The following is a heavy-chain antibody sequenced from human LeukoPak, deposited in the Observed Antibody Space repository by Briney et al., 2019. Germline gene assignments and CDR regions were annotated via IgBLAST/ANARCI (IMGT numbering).Heavy chain of an antibody. Sequence: SETLSLTCTVSGGSISSYYWSWVRQPPGKGLEWIGHIYYSGNTNYNSSLKSRVTISVDTSKNQLSLNLSSVTAADTAVYYCARGPSSGYSYGWGQGTLVTVSS. CDR1: GGSISSYY. V-gene: IGHV4-59*01. CDR3: ARGPSSGYSYG. J-gene: IGHJ4*02. D-gene: IGHD5-18*01. CDR2: IYYSGNT.